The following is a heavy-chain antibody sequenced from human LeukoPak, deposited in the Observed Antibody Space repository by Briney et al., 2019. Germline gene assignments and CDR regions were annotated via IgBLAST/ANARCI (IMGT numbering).Heavy chain of an antibody. D-gene: IGHD6-19*01. Sequence: GGSLRLSCAASGFTVSSNYMSWVREAPGGRLEGVSVIYSGGSTYYADSVKGRFTISRHNSKNTLYLQMNSLRAEDTAVYYCARDFTVAGTIWFDPWGQGTLVTVSS. V-gene: IGHV3-53*01. CDR2: IYSGGST. CDR3: ARDFTVAGTIWFDP. CDR1: GFTVSSNY. J-gene: IGHJ5*02.